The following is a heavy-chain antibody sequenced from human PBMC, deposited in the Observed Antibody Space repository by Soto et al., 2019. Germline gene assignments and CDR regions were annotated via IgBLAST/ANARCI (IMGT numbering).Heavy chain of an antibody. V-gene: IGHV4-59*08. CDR2: IYYSGST. CDR3: ARLGVCSGGSCYYPYYFDY. D-gene: IGHD2-15*01. Sequence: SETLSLTCTVSGGSISSYYWSWIRQPPGKELEWIGYIYYSGSTNYNPSLKSRVTISVDTSKNQFSLKLSSVTAADTAVYYCARLGVCSGGSCYYPYYFDYWGQGTLVTVSS. CDR1: GGSISSYY. J-gene: IGHJ4*02.